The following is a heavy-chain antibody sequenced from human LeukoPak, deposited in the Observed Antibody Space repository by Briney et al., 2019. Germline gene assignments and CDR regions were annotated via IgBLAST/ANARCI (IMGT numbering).Heavy chain of an antibody. CDR3: ARDPYGDYYFDY. Sequence: GASVKVSCKASGYTFTSYGISWVRQAPGQGLEWMGIINPSGGSTSYAQKFQGRVTMTRDTSTSTVYMELSSLRSEDTAVYYCARDPYGDYYFDYWGQGTLVTVSS. D-gene: IGHD4-17*01. CDR2: INPSGGST. V-gene: IGHV1-46*01. CDR1: GYTFTSYG. J-gene: IGHJ4*02.